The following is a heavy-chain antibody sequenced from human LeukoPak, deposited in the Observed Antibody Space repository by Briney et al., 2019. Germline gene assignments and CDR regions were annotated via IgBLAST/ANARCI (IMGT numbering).Heavy chain of an antibody. J-gene: IGHJ4*02. D-gene: IGHD3-9*01. V-gene: IGHV3-66*01. Sequence: AGGSLRLSCAASGFTVSSNYMNWVRQAPGKGLEWVSVIYSGGSTHYADSVKGRFTISRDNSKNTLYLQMNSLRAEDTAVYYCARDRLHYDSLTGYPADWGQGTLVTVSS. CDR3: ARDRLHYDSLTGYPAD. CDR2: IYSGGST. CDR1: GFTVSSNY.